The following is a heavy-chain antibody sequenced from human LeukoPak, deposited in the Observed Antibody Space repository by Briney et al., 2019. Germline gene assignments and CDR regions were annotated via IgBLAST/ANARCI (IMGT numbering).Heavy chain of an antibody. CDR2: FDPEDGET. Sequence: ASVKVSCKVSGYTLTELSMHWVRQAPGKGLEWMGGFDPEDGETIYAQKFQGRVTMTEDTSTDTAYIELSSLRSEDTAVYYRATILPSTYYFDYWGQGTLVTVSP. V-gene: IGHV1-24*01. D-gene: IGHD3-3*02. CDR3: ATILPSTYYFDY. J-gene: IGHJ4*02. CDR1: GYTLTELS.